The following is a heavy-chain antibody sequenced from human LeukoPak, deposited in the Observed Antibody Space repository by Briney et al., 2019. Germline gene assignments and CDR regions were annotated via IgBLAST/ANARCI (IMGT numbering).Heavy chain of an antibody. D-gene: IGHD6-13*01. V-gene: IGHV3-74*01. CDR2: INSDGSST. Sequence: GGSLRLSCAASGFTFSSYWMHWVRQAPGKGLVWVSRINSDGSSTSYADSVRGRFTISRDNAKNTLYLQMNSQRAEDTAVYYCAREGIPGIAAAGPPPGFDPWGQGTLVTVSS. J-gene: IGHJ5*02. CDR1: GFTFSSYW. CDR3: AREGIPGIAAAGPPPGFDP.